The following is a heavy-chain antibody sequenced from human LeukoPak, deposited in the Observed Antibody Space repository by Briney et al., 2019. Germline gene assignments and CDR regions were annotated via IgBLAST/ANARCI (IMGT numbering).Heavy chain of an antibody. D-gene: IGHD6-19*01. CDR3: ARGSSIAVAGTGLGDY. CDR1: GGTFSSYA. V-gene: IGHV1-2*02. J-gene: IGHJ4*02. Sequence: GSSVKVSCKASGGTFSSYAISWVRQAPGQGLEWMGWINPNSGGTNYAQKFQGRVTMTRETSINTAYMELSRLRSEDTAVYYCARGSSIAVAGTGLGDYWGQGTLVTVSS. CDR2: INPNSGGT.